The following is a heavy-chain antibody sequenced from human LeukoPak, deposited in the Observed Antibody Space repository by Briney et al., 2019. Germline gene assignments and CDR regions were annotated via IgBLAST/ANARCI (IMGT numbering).Heavy chain of an antibody. V-gene: IGHV4-30-2*01. CDR1: GGSISSGGYS. D-gene: IGHD3-10*01. CDR2: ISHSGST. CDR3: ARVTMVRGPDY. J-gene: IGHJ4*02. Sequence: PSQTLSLTCAVSGGSISSGGYSWTWIRQPPGKGLEWIGYISHSGSTYYNPSLKSRVTISVDRSKNQFSLKLSSVTAADTAVYYCARVTMVRGPDYWGQGTLVTVSS.